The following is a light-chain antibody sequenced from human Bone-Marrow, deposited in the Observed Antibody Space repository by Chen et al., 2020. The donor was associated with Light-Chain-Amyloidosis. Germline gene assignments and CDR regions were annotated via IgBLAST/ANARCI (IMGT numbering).Light chain of an antibody. CDR2: EGS. V-gene: IGLV2-23*01. Sequence: QSALTQPASVSGSPGKSTTTSCTGTSSYVGSYNLVSWYQQHPGKAPKLMIYEGSKRPSGVSNRFSGSKSGNTASLTISGLQAEDEADYYCCSYAGRVFGGGTKLTVL. CDR3: CSYAGRV. J-gene: IGLJ2*01. CDR1: SSYVGSYNL.